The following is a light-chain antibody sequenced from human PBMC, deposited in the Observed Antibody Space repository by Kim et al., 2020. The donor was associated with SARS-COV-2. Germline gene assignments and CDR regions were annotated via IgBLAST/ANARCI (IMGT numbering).Light chain of an antibody. CDR3: QSYDSSRSGWV. CDR2: GNS. V-gene: IGLV1-40*01. J-gene: IGLJ3*02. CDR1: SCTSGAGYG. Sequence: RGTSSGTRGSCTSGAGYGVHWYRQLPETGPTRSTWGNSNRPSGVRDRFSGSGSGTSANLAITGLQAEDEADYYCQSYDSSRSGWVFGGGTQLTVL.